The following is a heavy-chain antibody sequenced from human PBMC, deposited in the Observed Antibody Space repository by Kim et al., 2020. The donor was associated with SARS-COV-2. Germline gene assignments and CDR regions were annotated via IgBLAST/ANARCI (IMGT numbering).Heavy chain of an antibody. Sequence: GGSLRLSCAASGFTFDDYAMHWVRQAPGKGLEWVSGISWNSGSIGYADSVKGRFTISRDNAKNSLYLQMNSLRAEDTALYYCAKLSTGGGIAAAGTYYYYGMDVWGRGPTVTVPS. V-gene: IGHV3-9*01. CDR2: ISWNSGSI. CDR1: GFTFDDYA. CDR3: AKLSTGGGIAAAGTYYYYGMDV. D-gene: IGHD6-13*01. J-gene: IGHJ6*01.